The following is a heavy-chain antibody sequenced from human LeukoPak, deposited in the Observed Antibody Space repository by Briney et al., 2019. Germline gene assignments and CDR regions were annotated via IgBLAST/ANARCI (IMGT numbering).Heavy chain of an antibody. J-gene: IGHJ4*02. Sequence: PSETLSLTCTVSGGSVSSGNYYWSWIRQPPGKGLEWIGYIHYTGSPNYNPSLKSRVTISVDTSKNQFSLRLNSVTAADTAVYYCAIVDTVTTTFDYWGQGTLVTVSS. V-gene: IGHV4-61*01. CDR1: GGSVSSGNYY. CDR2: IHYTGSP. CDR3: AIVDTVTTTFDY. D-gene: IGHD4-17*01.